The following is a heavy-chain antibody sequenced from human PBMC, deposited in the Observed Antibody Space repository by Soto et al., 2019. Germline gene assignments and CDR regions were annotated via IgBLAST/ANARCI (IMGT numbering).Heavy chain of an antibody. Sequence: PGGSLRLSCAASGFIFTRDSMNWVRQAPGKGLEWVSSISSTTNYIYYGDSMKGRFTISRDNAKNSLYLEMNSLRAEDTAVYYCARESEDLTSNFDYWGQGTLVTVS. CDR3: ARESEDLTSNFDY. CDR1: GFIFTRDS. V-gene: IGHV3-21*06. CDR2: ISSTTNYI. J-gene: IGHJ4*02.